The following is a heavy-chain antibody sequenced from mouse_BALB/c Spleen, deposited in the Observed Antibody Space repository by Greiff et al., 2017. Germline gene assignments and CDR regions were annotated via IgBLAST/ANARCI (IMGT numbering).Heavy chain of an antibody. V-gene: IGHV4-1*02. Sequence: EVKLMESGGGLVQPGGSLKLSCAASGFDFSRYWMSWVRQAPGKGLEWIGEINPDSSTINYTPSLKDKFIISRDNAKNTLYLQMSKVRSEDTALYYCARRGSSYAMDYWGQGTSVTVSS. CDR2: INPDSSTI. CDR1: GFDFSRYW. CDR3: ARRGSSYAMDY. J-gene: IGHJ4*01. D-gene: IGHD1-1*01.